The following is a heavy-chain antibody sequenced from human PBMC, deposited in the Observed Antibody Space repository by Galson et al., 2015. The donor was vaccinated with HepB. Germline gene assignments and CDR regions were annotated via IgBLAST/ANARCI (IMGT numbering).Heavy chain of an antibody. CDR1: GGSFSGYY. V-gene: IGHV4-34*01. Sequence: ETLSLTCAVYGGSFSGYYWSWIRQPPGKGLEWIGEINHSGSTNYNPSLKSRVTISVDTSKNQFSLKLSSVTAADTAVYYCARVPIYGGDWYFDLWGRGTLVTVSS. CDR2: INHSGST. D-gene: IGHD4-23*01. J-gene: IGHJ2*01. CDR3: ARVPIYGGDWYFDL.